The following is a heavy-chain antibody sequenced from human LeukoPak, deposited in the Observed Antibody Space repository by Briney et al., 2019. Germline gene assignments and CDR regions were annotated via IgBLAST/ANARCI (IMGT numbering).Heavy chain of an antibody. CDR2: IYHDGST. J-gene: IGHJ4*02. D-gene: IGHD3-9*01. CDR1: GGSISSGGYS. CDR3: ARVASDSFTGYYIVPYFDY. V-gene: IGHV4-30-2*01. Sequence: PSETLSLTCAVSGGSISSGGYSWSWIRQPPGKGLEWIGYIYHDGSTYYNSSLKSRVSMSVDTSKNQFSLKLSSVTAADTAVYYCARVASDSFTGYYIVPYFDYWGQGTLVTVSS.